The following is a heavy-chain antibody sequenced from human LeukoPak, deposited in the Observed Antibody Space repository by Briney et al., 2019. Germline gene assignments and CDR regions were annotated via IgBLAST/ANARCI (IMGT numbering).Heavy chain of an antibody. D-gene: IGHD1-26*01. CDR2: IYYSGST. V-gene: IGHV4-59*01. CDR3: ARVMGGDYYYGMDV. J-gene: IGHJ6*02. CDR1: GGSISSYY. Sequence: SETLSLTCTVSGGSISSYYWSWIRQPPGKGLEWIGYIYYSGSTNYNPSLKSRVTISVDTSKNQFSLKLSSVTAADTAVHYCARVMGGDYYYGMDVWGQGTTVTVSS.